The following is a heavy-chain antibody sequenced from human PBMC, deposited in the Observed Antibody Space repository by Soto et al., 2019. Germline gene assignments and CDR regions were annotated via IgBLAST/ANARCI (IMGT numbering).Heavy chain of an antibody. CDR1: GFTFSSYI. CDR2: ISSSSIYI. J-gene: IGHJ6*02. Sequence: GGSLRLSCAASGFTFSSYIMNWVRQAPGKGLEWVSSISSSSIYIYYADSVKGRFTISRDNAKNSLYLQMNSLRAEDTAVYYCARVVPAAYFYGMDVWGQGTPVTVSS. CDR3: ARVVPAAYFYGMDV. D-gene: IGHD2-2*01. V-gene: IGHV3-21*01.